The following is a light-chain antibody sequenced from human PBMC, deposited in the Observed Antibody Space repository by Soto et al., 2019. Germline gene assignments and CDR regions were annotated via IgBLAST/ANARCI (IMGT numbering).Light chain of an antibody. V-gene: IGKV3-20*01. CDR3: QHYESSLPSYT. J-gene: IGKJ2*01. CDR2: TAS. Sequence: EIVLTQSPGTLSLSPGERATLSCRASQSLASNYLAWYQQKPGQAPRLLIYTASTRATGIPDRFSGSGSGTDFTLTISRLEPEDFAVYYCQHYESSLPSYTFGQGTTLEVK. CDR1: QSLASNY.